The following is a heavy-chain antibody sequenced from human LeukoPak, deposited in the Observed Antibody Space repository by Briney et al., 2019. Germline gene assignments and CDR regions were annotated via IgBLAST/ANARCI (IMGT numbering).Heavy chain of an antibody. CDR2: IYYSGST. D-gene: IGHD2-15*01. CDR3: ARVVASTSIDS. V-gene: IGHV4-61*10. CDR1: GDSISSGSDN. Sequence: SETLSLTCTVSGDSISSGSDNGNWIRQPAGKGLEWIGYIYYSGSTNYNPSLKSRVTISVDPSKNRFSLKLTSVTAADTAVYYCARVVASTSIDSWGQGTLVTVSS. J-gene: IGHJ4*02.